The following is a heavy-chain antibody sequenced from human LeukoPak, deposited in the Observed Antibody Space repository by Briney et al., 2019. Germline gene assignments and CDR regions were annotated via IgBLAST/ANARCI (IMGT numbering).Heavy chain of an antibody. D-gene: IGHD3-10*01. CDR1: GFTFSSYE. J-gene: IGHJ5*02. V-gene: IGHV3-48*03. CDR3: ARLGWTYYYGSGSYYNGNNWFDP. Sequence: GGSLRLSCAASGFTFSSYEMNWVRQAPGKGLEWVSCISSSGSTIYYADSVKGRFTISRDNAKNSLYLQMNSLRAEDTAVYYCARLGWTYYYGSGSYYNGNNWFDPWGQGTLVTVSS. CDR2: ISSSGSTI.